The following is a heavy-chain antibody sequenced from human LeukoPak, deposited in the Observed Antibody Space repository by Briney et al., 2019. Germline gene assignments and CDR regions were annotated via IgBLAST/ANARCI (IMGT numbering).Heavy chain of an antibody. CDR2: INPSGGST. J-gene: IGHJ3*02. D-gene: IGHD3-22*01. Sequence: ASVKVSCKASGYTFTSYYMHWVRQAPGQGLEWIGIINPSGGSTSYAQKFQGRVTMTGDTSTSTVYMELSSLRSEDTAVYYCARGDSSGYYDGEDAFDIWGQGTMVTVSS. CDR1: GYTFTSYY. CDR3: ARGDSSGYYDGEDAFDI. V-gene: IGHV1-46*01.